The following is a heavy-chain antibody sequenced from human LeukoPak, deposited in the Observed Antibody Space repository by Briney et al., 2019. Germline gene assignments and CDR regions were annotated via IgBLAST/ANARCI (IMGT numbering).Heavy chain of an antibody. CDR2: INWNGGST. V-gene: IGHV3-20*04. CDR1: GFTFDDYG. Sequence: PGGSLRLPCAASGFTFDDYGMSWVRQAPGKGLEWVSGINWNGGSTGYADSVKGRFTISRDNARNSLYLQMNSLRAEDTAVYYCAREGDSSGSDAFDIWGQGTMVTVSS. CDR3: AREGDSSGSDAFDI. J-gene: IGHJ3*02. D-gene: IGHD3-22*01.